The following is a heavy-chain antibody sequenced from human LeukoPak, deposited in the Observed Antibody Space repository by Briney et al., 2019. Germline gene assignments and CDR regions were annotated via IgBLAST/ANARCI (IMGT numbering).Heavy chain of an antibody. Sequence: GGSLRLSCAASGFTFSNYCMNWVRQAPGKGLEWVAVISYDGSNKYYADSVKGRFTISRDNSKNTLYLQMNSLRAEDTVVYYCARRGYSYGPIDYWGQGTLVTVSS. J-gene: IGHJ4*02. CDR2: ISYDGSNK. CDR1: GFTFSNYC. CDR3: ARRGYSYGPIDY. V-gene: IGHV3-30*03. D-gene: IGHD5-18*01.